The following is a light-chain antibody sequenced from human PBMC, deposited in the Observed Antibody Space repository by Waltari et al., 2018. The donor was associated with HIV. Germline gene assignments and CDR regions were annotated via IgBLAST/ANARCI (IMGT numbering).Light chain of an antibody. Sequence: SYVLTQPPSVSVAPGKTARITCGGNNIGSRSVHWYQQKPGQAPVLVMYYGNDRPSGIPERFSGSNSGNTATLTISRIEAGDEADYFCQVWDSSSDHHVFGTGTKVTVL. CDR1: NIGSRS. CDR3: QVWDSSSDHHV. J-gene: IGLJ1*01. CDR2: YGN. V-gene: IGLV3-21*04.